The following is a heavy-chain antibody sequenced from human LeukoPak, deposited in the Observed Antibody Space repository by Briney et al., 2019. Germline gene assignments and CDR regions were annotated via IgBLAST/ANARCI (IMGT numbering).Heavy chain of an antibody. CDR2: ISAYNGNS. Sequence: ASVKVSCQASGYTFTSYGISWVGQAPGQALEWMGWISAYNGNSNYAQKLQGRVTMTTDSSTSTAYMALSSLRSDDTAVYYCARDALELHRYYNYGMDVWGQGTTVTVSS. V-gene: IGHV1-18*01. J-gene: IGHJ6*02. CDR3: ARDALELHRYYNYGMDV. CDR1: GYTFTSYG. D-gene: IGHD1-7*01.